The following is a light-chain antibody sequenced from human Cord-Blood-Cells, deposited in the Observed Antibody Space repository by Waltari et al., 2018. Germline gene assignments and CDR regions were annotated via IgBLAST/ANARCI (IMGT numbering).Light chain of an antibody. CDR2: DVS. Sequence: QSALTQPASVSGSPGQSITLSCTGTSSDVGGYNYVSWYQQHPGKAPKLMIYDVSNRPSWVSNRFSGSKAGNTASLTISGLQAEDEADYYCSSYTSSSTLVFGGGTKLTVL. CDR3: SSYTSSSTLV. V-gene: IGLV2-14*03. J-gene: IGLJ3*02. CDR1: SSDVGGYNY.